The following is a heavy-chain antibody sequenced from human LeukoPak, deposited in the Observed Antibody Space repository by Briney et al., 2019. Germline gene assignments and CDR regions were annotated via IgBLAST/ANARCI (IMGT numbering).Heavy chain of an antibody. D-gene: IGHD6-19*01. CDR3: AKRYGGSGWPRTDY. J-gene: IGHJ4*02. CDR1: GFTFSSYA. V-gene: IGHV3-23*01. CDR2: ISGSGGST. Sequence: GGSLRLSCAASGFTFSSYAMSWVRQAPGKGLEWVSAISGSGGSTYYADSVKGRFTISRDNSKNTLYLQMNSLRAEDTAVYYCAKRYGGSGWPRTDYWGQGTLVTVSS.